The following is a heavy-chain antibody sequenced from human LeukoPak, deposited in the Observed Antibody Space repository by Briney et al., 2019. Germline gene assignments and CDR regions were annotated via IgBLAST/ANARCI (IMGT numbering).Heavy chain of an antibody. Sequence: ASVKVSCKASGYTFTSYAVHWVRQAPGQRLEWMGWINAGNGNTKYSQKFQGRVTITRDTSASTAYMELSSLRSEDTAVYYCARVDPPGITIFGVGPRNYFDYWGQGTLVTVSS. V-gene: IGHV1-3*01. CDR2: INAGNGNT. CDR3: ARVDPPGITIFGVGPRNYFDY. J-gene: IGHJ4*02. CDR1: GYTFTSYA. D-gene: IGHD3-3*01.